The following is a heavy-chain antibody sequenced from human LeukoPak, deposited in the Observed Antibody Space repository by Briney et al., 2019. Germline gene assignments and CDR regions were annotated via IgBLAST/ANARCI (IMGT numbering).Heavy chain of an antibody. V-gene: IGHV3-23*01. Sequence: EPGGSLRLSCAASGFTFSSYAMNWVRQAPGKGLEWVSGISGSGGGTYYADSVKGRFTISRDNAKNSLYLQMNSLRAEDTAVYYCARVSDPGDFDYWGQGTLVTVSS. CDR1: GFTFSSYA. CDR3: ARVSDPGDFDY. J-gene: IGHJ4*02. D-gene: IGHD2-21*02. CDR2: ISGSGGGT.